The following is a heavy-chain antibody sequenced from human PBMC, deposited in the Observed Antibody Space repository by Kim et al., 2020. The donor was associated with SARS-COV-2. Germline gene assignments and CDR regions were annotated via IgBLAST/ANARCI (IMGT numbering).Heavy chain of an antibody. CDR1: GFTFSSYA. Sequence: GGSLRLSCAASGFTFSSYAMHWVRQAPGKGLEWVAVISYDGSNKYYADSVKGRFTISRDNSKNTLYLQMNSLRAEDTAVYYCARARGHYYDSSGYYPTPGSWGQGALVTLSS. J-gene: IGHJ4*02. V-gene: IGHV3-30*04. D-gene: IGHD3-22*01. CDR3: ARARGHYYDSSGYYPTPGS. CDR2: ISYDGSNK.